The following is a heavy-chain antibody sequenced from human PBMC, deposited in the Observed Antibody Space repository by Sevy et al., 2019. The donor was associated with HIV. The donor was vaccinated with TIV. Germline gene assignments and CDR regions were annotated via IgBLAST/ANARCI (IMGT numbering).Heavy chain of an antibody. Sequence: SETLSLTCTVSGGSISSYCCNWIRQSPGKGLEWIGYMCHTGITNYNPSLKSRVTISLDTSRNQFSLRLSSVTAADTAMYYCVRAGHSYGLFDYWGQGTLVTVSS. D-gene: IGHD5-18*01. J-gene: IGHJ4*02. CDR3: VRAGHSYGLFDY. V-gene: IGHV4-59*13. CDR2: MCHTGIT. CDR1: GGSISSYC.